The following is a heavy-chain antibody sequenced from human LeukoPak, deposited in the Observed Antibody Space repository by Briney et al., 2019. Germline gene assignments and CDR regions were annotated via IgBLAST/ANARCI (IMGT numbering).Heavy chain of an antibody. J-gene: IGHJ4*02. CDR3: ARGTLRYFDF. CDR1: GYTLTSYY. CDR2: INPSGGSTT. Sequence: GASVKVSCKASGYTLTSYYMHWVRQAPGQGPEWMGVINPSGGSTTIYAQKIQGRVTMTRDTSMSTVTMELSSLRSEDTAVYYCARGTLRYFDFWGQGTLVTVSS. V-gene: IGHV1-46*01. D-gene: IGHD3-9*01.